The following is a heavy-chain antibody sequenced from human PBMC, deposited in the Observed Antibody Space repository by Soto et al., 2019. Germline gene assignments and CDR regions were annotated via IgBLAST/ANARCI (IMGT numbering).Heavy chain of an antibody. CDR2: INAGNGNT. Sequence: ASVKVSCKASGYTFTSYAMHWVRQAPGQRLEWMGWINAGNGNTKYSQKFQGRVTITRDTSASTAYMGLSSLRSEDTAVYYCARAEWFGEFHYYFDYWGQGTLVTV. D-gene: IGHD3-10*01. J-gene: IGHJ4*02. CDR3: ARAEWFGEFHYYFDY. CDR1: GYTFTSYA. V-gene: IGHV1-3*01.